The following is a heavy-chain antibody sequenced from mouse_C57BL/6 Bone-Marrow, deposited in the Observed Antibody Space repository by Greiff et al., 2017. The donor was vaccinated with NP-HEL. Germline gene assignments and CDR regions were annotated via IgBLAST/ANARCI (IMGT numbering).Heavy chain of an antibody. CDR3: ARDGYDAGYYYAMDY. CDR1: GYTFTSYW. Sequence: QVQLQQPRAELVRPGSSVKLSCKASGYTFTSYWMAWVKQRPGQGLEWIGNIYPSDSETHYNQKFKDKATLTVDKSSSTAYMQLSSLTSEDSAVYYCARDGYDAGYYYAMDYWGQGTSVTVSS. V-gene: IGHV1-61*01. J-gene: IGHJ4*01. CDR2: IYPSDSET. D-gene: IGHD2-2*01.